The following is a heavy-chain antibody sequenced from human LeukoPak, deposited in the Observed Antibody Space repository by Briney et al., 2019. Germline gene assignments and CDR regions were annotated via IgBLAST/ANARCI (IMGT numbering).Heavy chain of an antibody. D-gene: IGHD2-15*01. V-gene: IGHV3-30*04. J-gene: IGHJ4*02. Sequence: GGSLRLSCTTFGFTFNTHPMHWVRQAPGKGLEWVAVISSDERNKLYADSVKGRFTISRDNSKNTLYLQMNSLRAEDTTIYYCGRYCSGASCYSGLFWGQGTLVTVSS. CDR3: GRYCSGASCYSGLF. CDR1: GFTFNTHP. CDR2: ISSDERNK.